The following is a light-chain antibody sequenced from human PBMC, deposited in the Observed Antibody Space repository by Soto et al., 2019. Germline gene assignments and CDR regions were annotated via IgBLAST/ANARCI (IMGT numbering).Light chain of an antibody. Sequence: QSVLTQPPSVSGAPGQRVTISCSGSSSTIGAGYDVNWYRQLPGTAPKLLIYGNSDRPSGVPDRFSGSKSGTSASLAITGLQAEDEAEYFCQSYDRSLRTYVFGTATKLTFL. CDR3: QSYDRSLRTYV. J-gene: IGLJ1*01. CDR2: GNS. V-gene: IGLV1-40*01. CDR1: SSTIGAGYD.